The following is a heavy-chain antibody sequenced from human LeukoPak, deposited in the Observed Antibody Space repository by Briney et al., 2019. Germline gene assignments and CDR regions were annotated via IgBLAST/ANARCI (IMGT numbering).Heavy chain of an antibody. D-gene: IGHD6-13*01. J-gene: IGHJ4*02. CDR3: ASTGMAAAGTVVFDY. CDR2: IYYSGST. Sequence: PSETLSLTCTVSGGSISSYYWSWIRQPPGKGLEWIGYIYYSGSTNYNPSLKSRVTISVDTSKNQFSLKLSSVTAADTGVYYCASTGMAAAGTVVFDYWGQGTLVTVSS. CDR1: GGSISSYY. V-gene: IGHV4-59*01.